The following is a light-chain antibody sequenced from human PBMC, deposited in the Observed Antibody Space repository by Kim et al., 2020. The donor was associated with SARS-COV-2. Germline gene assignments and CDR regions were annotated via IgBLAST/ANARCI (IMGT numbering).Light chain of an antibody. CDR3: QQYSSSPAT. V-gene: IGKV3-20*01. J-gene: IGKJ1*01. Sequence: SPGERGALSARASPSVSSNYLAWYQQKPGQAPRLLIYGASSRATGIPDRFSGSGSGTDFTLTITRLEPEDFAVYYCQQYSSSPATFGQGTKVDIK. CDR2: GAS. CDR1: PSVSSNY.